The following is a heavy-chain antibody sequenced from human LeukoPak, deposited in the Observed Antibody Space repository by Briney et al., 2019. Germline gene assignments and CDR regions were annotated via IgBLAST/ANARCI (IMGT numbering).Heavy chain of an antibody. V-gene: IGHV5-51*01. Sequence: GKPLHISCMGAGYTFTNYWIAWLSQLPAKGLEWMMVNYAGDSDTRYNPSFQGQVTISADRSISTAYLKWSSLKASDTAMYYCARRVDSGFSFDFWGQGTLVTVSS. CDR3: ARRVDSGFSFDF. J-gene: IGHJ4*02. CDR1: GYTFTNYW. D-gene: IGHD3-22*01. CDR2: NYAGDSDT.